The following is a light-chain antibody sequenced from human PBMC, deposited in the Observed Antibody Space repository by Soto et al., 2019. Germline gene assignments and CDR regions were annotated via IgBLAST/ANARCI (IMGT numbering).Light chain of an antibody. CDR2: DVY. V-gene: IGKV3-20*01. CDR1: QSVSSNY. J-gene: IGKJ1*01. CDR3: QQYGSSPT. Sequence: EIVLTQSPGTLSLSPGERATLSCRSSQSVSSNYLAWYQQKPDQAPRLVIYDVYGRATGIPDRFSGSGSGTDFTLTISRLEPEDFAVYYCQQYGSSPTFGQGTKVEIK.